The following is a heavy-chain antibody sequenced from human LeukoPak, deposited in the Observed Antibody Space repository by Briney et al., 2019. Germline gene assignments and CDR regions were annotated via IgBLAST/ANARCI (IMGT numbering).Heavy chain of an antibody. CDR3: AARRRDAYKYGAFDI. J-gene: IGHJ3*02. V-gene: IGHV3-30*02. Sequence: GGSLRLSCAASGFSFINYGIHWVRQAPGKGLEWVTFIKYDGSENQYSDSVKGRFTISRDNTRNTLNLQMTGLRTEDTAVYYCAARRRDAYKYGAFDIWGQGTMVAVYS. D-gene: IGHD5-24*01. CDR2: IKYDGSEN. CDR1: GFSFINYG.